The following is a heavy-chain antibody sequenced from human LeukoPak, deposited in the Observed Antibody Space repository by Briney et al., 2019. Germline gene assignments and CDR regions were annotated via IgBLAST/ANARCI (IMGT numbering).Heavy chain of an antibody. Sequence: GASVKVSCKASGYTFTSYGISWVRQAPGQGLEWMGWFSAYNGNTNYAQKLQGRVTMTTGTSTSTAYTELRSLRSDDTAVYYCTRDLYDFWSGYYSPPRRSNYGMDVWGQGTTVTVSS. CDR1: GYTFTSYG. J-gene: IGHJ6*02. D-gene: IGHD3-3*01. CDR3: TRDLYDFWSGYYSPPRRSNYGMDV. V-gene: IGHV1-18*01. CDR2: FSAYNGNT.